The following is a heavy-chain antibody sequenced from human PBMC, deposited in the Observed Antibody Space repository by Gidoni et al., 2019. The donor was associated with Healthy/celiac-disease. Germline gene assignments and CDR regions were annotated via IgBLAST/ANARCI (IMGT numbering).Heavy chain of an antibody. Sequence: EVQLVESGGGLVKPGGSLRLSCAASGFTFSSYSMNWVRQAPGKGLEWVSAISSSSSYIYYADSVKGRFTISRDNAKNSLYLQMNSLRAEDTAVYYCARDRGGQQLDSGIDYWGQGTLVTVSS. CDR1: GFTFSSYS. CDR3: ARDRGGQQLDSGIDY. J-gene: IGHJ4*02. D-gene: IGHD6-13*01. V-gene: IGHV3-21*01. CDR2: ISSSSSYI.